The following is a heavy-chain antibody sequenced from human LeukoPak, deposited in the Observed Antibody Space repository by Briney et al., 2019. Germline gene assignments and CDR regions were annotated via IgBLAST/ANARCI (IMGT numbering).Heavy chain of an antibody. CDR1: GFAFSNYA. Sequence: LSGGSLRLSCAASGFAFSNYAMHWVRQAPGKGLEWVAFISYDGTKIYYADSLKGRFTISRDNSKNTLYLRMNSLRTEDTAVYYCAIGDGLGELSSSFDHWGHGTLVTVSS. CDR2: ISYDGTKI. D-gene: IGHD3-16*02. J-gene: IGHJ4*01. CDR3: AIGDGLGELSSSFDH. V-gene: IGHV3-30*04.